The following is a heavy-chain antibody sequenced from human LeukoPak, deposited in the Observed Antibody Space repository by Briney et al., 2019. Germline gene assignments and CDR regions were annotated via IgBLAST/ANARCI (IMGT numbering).Heavy chain of an antibody. D-gene: IGHD2-2*01. CDR2: IIPILGIA. CDR1: GGTFSSYA. V-gene: IGHV1-69*04. CDR3: ARDRSIVVVPAADFNWFDP. Sequence: ASVKVSCKASGGTFSSYAISWVRQAPGQGLEWMGRIIPILGIANYAQKFQGRVTITADKSTSTAYMELSSLRSEDTAMYYCARDRSIVVVPAADFNWFDPWGQGTLVTVSS. J-gene: IGHJ5*02.